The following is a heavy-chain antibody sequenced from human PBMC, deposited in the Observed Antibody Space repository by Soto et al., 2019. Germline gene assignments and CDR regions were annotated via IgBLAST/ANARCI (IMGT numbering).Heavy chain of an antibody. CDR3: ARNYCSGGSCYQPGMGYFDY. CDR2: IYYSGST. D-gene: IGHD2-15*01. Sequence: SETLSLTCTVSGGSISSYYWSWIRQPPGKGLEWIGYIYYSGSTNYNPSPKSRVTISVDTSKNQFSLKLSSVTAADTAVYYCARNYCSGGSCYQPGMGYFDYWGQGTLVTVSS. J-gene: IGHJ4*02. CDR1: GGSISSYY. V-gene: IGHV4-59*01.